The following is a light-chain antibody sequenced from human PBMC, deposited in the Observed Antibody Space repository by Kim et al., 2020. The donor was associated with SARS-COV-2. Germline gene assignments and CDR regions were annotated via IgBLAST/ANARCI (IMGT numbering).Light chain of an antibody. Sequence: IVLTQSPGTLSLSPGERATLSCRASQSVSSSYLAWYQQKPGQAPRLLIYGASSRATGIPDRFSGSGSGTDFTLTISRLEPEDFAVYYCQQYGSSPRFGGGTKVDIK. CDR3: QQYGSSPR. CDR1: QSVSSSY. CDR2: GAS. V-gene: IGKV3-20*01. J-gene: IGKJ4*02.